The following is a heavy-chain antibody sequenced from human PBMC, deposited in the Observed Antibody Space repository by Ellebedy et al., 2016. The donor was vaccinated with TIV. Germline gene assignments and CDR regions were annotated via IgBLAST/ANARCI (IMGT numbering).Heavy chain of an antibody. Sequence: AASVKVSCKASGYTFTSYGISWVRQAPGQGLEWMGWISAYNGNTTYAQKFQGSVTMTTDRSTSTAHMELRSLRSDDTAVYYCARAHGVGATGWFDSWGQGTLVTVSS. CDR1: GYTFTSYG. CDR3: ARAHGVGATGWFDS. D-gene: IGHD1-26*01. V-gene: IGHV1-18*01. J-gene: IGHJ5*01. CDR2: ISAYNGNT.